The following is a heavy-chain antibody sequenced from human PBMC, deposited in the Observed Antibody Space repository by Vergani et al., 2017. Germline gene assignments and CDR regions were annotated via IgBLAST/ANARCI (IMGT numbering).Heavy chain of an antibody. CDR3: AKDPPWDSSGWYCFDY. D-gene: IGHD6-19*01. J-gene: IGHJ4*02. CDR1: GFTFSSYG. Sequence: QVQLVESGGGVVQPGGSLRLSCAASGFTFSSYGMHWVRQAPGKGLEWVAFIRYDGSNKYYADSVKGRFTISRDNSKNTLYLQMNSLRAEDTAVYYCAKDPPWDSSGWYCFDYWDQGTLVTVSS. V-gene: IGHV3-30*02. CDR2: IRYDGSNK.